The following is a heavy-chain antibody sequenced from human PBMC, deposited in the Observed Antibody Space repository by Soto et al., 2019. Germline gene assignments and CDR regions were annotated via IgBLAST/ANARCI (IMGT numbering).Heavy chain of an antibody. V-gene: IGHV1-18*01. CDR1: GYTFTSYG. J-gene: IGHJ5*02. CDR2: ISAYNGNT. D-gene: IGHD3-10*01. Sequence: VASVKVSCKASGYTFTSYGISWVRQAPGQGLEWMGWISAYNGNTNYAQKLQGRVTMTTDTSTSTAHMELRSLRSDDTAVYYCARDRVLHPNWFDPWGQGTLVTVSS. CDR3: ARDRVLHPNWFDP.